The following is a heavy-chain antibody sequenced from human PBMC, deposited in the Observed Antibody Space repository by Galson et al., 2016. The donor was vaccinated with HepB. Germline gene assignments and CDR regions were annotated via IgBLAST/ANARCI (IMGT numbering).Heavy chain of an antibody. Sequence: SLRLSCAASGFSLSNYGMHWVRQAPGKGLEWVAVVSDDGTTKYYADSVKGRFTISKDNSKNMLYLQINSLRGEDTAVYYCARPRGTSYYYYGMDVWGQGTTVSVSS. CDR3: ARPRGTSYYYYGMDV. D-gene: IGHD3-16*01. V-gene: IGHV3-30*03. CDR2: VSDDGTTK. J-gene: IGHJ6*02. CDR1: GFSLSNYG.